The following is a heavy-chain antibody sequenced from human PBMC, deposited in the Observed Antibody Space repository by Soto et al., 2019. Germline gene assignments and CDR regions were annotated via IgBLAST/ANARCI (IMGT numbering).Heavy chain of an antibody. D-gene: IGHD3-3*02. J-gene: IGHJ4*02. CDR3: AARHFWSGPWTHTRLDY. V-gene: IGHV4-4*02. Sequence: SETLSLTCVVSGDSINSSHWWSFFRQPPGKGLEWIGQISHNGSTNYNPSLTSRVTISVDKSKNHFSLKLTSVTAADTAVYYCAARHFWSGPWTHTRLDYWGQGTLVTVSS. CDR2: ISHNGST. CDR1: GDSINSSHW.